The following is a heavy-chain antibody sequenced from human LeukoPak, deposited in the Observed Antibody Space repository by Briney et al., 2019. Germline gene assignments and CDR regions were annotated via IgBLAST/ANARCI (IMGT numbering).Heavy chain of an antibody. V-gene: IGHV3-7*01. J-gene: IGHJ4*02. CDR1: GFTLRNYC. D-gene: IGHD3-9*01. Sequence: GGSLRLSCAASGFTLRNYCMSWVRQARGKGLEGVANIKEEGSEKYCVESVKGRFTISRDNAKNSLSLQMNRLRAEDTAVYYCASDGPTLRYFDWLSPGGYFDYWGQGTLVTVSS. CDR3: ASDGPTLRYFDWLSPGGYFDY. CDR2: IKEEGSEK.